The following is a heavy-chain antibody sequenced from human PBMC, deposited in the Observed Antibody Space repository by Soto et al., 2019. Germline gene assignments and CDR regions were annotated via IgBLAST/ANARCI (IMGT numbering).Heavy chain of an antibody. CDR2: IYYSGST. D-gene: IGHD3-3*01. Sequence: QLQLQESGPGLVKPSETLSLTCTVSGGSISSSSYYWGWIRQPPGKGLAWIGSIYYSGSTYYNPSLKSRVTISVDTSKHQISLKLSSVTAADTAVYYCATYDFWSGYSSAHYYGMDVWGQGTTVTVSS. J-gene: IGHJ6*02. CDR3: ATYDFWSGYSSAHYYGMDV. CDR1: GGSISSSSYY. V-gene: IGHV4-39*01.